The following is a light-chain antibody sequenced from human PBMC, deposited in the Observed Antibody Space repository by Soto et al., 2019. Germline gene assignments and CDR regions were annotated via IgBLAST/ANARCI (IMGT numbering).Light chain of an antibody. Sequence: EIQMTQSPSSLSAYVRARVTITCQASQNINNYVNWYQQKPGRAPKLLIYDASNLEAGVPSRFRGSGSGTDFTFTISRLQPEDIATYYCQQYENLPTFGQGTRLEIK. V-gene: IGKV1-33*01. CDR3: QQYENLPT. J-gene: IGKJ5*01. CDR2: DAS. CDR1: QNINNY.